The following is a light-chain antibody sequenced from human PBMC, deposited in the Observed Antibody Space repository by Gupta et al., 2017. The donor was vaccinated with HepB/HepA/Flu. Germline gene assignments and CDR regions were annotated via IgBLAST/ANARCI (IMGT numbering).Light chain of an antibody. CDR3: QQDSSLPWT. Sequence: EVVLTQSPGTLSLSPGESATLSCRASQSVKSDFFVWFQQRPGQPPRLLIYGASTRATGLPDRFSGSGSGTDFTLTIGRLEPEDFAVYYCQQDSSLPWTFGQGTKVEI. CDR2: GAS. CDR1: QSVKSDF. J-gene: IGKJ1*01. V-gene: IGKV3-20*01.